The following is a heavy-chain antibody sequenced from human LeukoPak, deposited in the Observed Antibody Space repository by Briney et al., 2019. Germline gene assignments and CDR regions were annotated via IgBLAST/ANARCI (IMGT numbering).Heavy chain of an antibody. D-gene: IGHD3-22*01. CDR1: GFPLNNYA. J-gene: IGHJ4*02. CDR3: ASDFYYDSSGYYIQAPFDY. CDR2: ISSSSSYI. V-gene: IGHV3-21*01. Sequence: GGSLRLSCAASGFPLNNYAMSWVRQAPGKGLEWVSSISSSSSYIYYADSVKGRFTISRDNAKNSLYLQMNSLRAEDTAVYYCASDFYYDSSGYYIQAPFDYWGQGTLVTVSS.